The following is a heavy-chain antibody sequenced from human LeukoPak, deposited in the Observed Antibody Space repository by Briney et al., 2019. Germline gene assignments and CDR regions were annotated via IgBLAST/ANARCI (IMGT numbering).Heavy chain of an antibody. V-gene: IGHV3-30*03. J-gene: IGHJ3*02. Sequence: GGSLRLSCGASGFSFSRYGMHWVRQAPGKGLEWVAVVSYDGSNKYYADSVKGRFTIPRDNSKKTLYLQMNSLRVEDTAVYYCARSSHYDILTGYSEEDAFDIWGQGTMVTVSS. CDR2: VSYDGSNK. D-gene: IGHD3-9*01. CDR1: GFSFSRYG. CDR3: ARSSHYDILTGYSEEDAFDI.